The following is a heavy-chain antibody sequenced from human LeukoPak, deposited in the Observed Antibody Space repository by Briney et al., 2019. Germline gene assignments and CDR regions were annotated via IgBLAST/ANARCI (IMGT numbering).Heavy chain of an antibody. Sequence: TGGSLRLSCVVSGLTFSNYWMIWVRQAPGKGLESVAIVNEDGSAKYYLDSVKGRFTISRDNTMNSLYLQMSSLRAEDTAVYYCATDRGWRTSGYYLYYFEYWGQGTLVTFSS. CDR1: GLTFSNYW. V-gene: IGHV3-7*01. CDR3: ATDRGWRTSGYYLYYFEY. CDR2: VNEDGSAK. D-gene: IGHD3-3*01. J-gene: IGHJ4*02.